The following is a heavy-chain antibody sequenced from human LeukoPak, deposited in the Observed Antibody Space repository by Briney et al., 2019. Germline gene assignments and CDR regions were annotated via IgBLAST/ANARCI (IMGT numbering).Heavy chain of an antibody. J-gene: IGHJ3*02. CDR2: IYPGDSET. D-gene: IGHD3-22*01. CDR3: ARRYYYDSSGYYLAHDAFDI. Sequence: GESLKISFKGSGYRFTSHWIGWVRQMPGKGLEWMGIIYPGDSETRYSPSFQGQVTISADKSISTAYLQWGSLKASDTAMYYCARRYYYDSSGYYLAHDAFDIWGQGTMVTVSS. V-gene: IGHV5-51*01. CDR1: GYRFTSHW.